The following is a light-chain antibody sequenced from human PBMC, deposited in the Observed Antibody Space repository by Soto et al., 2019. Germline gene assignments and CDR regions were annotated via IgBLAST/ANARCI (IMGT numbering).Light chain of an antibody. V-gene: IGKV3-15*01. CDR2: GAS. CDR3: QQYDVWRT. J-gene: IGKJ1*01. CDR1: KSIGTN. Sequence: EIVMTQFPATLSVSPLERAALSCRAAKSIGTNLAWYQQKPGQAPRLLIYGASTRAAGIPDRFSGSGSGTEFSLTISSLQSEDLGLYYCQQYDVWRTFGQGTKVDIK.